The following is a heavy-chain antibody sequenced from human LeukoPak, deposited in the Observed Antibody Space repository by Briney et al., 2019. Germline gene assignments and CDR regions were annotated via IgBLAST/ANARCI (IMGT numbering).Heavy chain of an antibody. D-gene: IGHD3-22*01. CDR2: ISAYSGNT. Sequence: ASVKVSCNASGYTLTNYGIFLVRQGHGQGLEWMGWISAYSGNTNYAQKLQGRVTMTTETSTSTAHMELESLGSDDTAVYYCAISQGSYYDTSGYLGGDYWGQGTLVTVSS. V-gene: IGHV1-18*01. CDR1: GYTLTNYG. J-gene: IGHJ4*02. CDR3: AISQGSYYDTSGYLGGDY.